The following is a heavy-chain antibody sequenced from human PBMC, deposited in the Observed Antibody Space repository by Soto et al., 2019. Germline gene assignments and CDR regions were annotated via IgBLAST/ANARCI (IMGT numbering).Heavy chain of an antibody. J-gene: IGHJ4*02. V-gene: IGHV4-59*08. CDR1: GGSISRYY. D-gene: IGHD5-18*01. Sequence: SETLSLTCTVSGGSISRYYWSWIRQPPGKGLEWIGYIYYSGSTYYNPSLKSRVTISVDTSKNQFSLKLSSVTAADTAVYYGASNSYGYTCYDYWGKGTLVTVSS. CDR2: IYYSGST. CDR3: ASNSYGYTCYDY.